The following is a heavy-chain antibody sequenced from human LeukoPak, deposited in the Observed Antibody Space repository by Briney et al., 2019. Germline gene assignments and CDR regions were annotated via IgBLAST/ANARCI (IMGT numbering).Heavy chain of an antibody. CDR3: ARVSMVRGAAPYNWFDP. V-gene: IGHV1-8*01. CDR2: MNPNSGNT. CDR1: GYTFSSYD. D-gene: IGHD3-10*01. J-gene: IGHJ5*02. Sequence: GASVKVSCKASGYTFSSYDINWVRQATGQGLEWMGWMNPNSGNTGYAQKFQGRVTMTRNTSISTAYMELSSLRSEDTAVYYCARVSMVRGAAPYNWFDPWDQGTLVTVSS.